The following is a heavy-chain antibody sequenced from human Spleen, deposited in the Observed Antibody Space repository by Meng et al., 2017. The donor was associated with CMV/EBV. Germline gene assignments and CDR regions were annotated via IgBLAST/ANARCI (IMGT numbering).Heavy chain of an antibody. Sequence: VVTSGVGLNNAGSSVKVSCQASGGTFSSYAISWVRQAPGQGLEWMGGIIPIFGTANYAQKFQGRVTITADESTSTAYMELSSLRSEDTAVYYCAGVQGLEGRKGWFDPWGQGTLVTVSS. J-gene: IGHJ5*02. D-gene: IGHD1-1*01. CDR1: GGTFSSYA. CDR2: IIPIFGTA. CDR3: AGVQGLEGRKGWFDP. V-gene: IGHV1-69*01.